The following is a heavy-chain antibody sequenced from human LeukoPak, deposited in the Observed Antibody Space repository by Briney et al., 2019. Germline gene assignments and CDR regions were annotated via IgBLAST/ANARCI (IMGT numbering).Heavy chain of an antibody. J-gene: IGHJ6*02. CDR1: GGSFSNYY. V-gene: IGHV4-34*01. Sequence: SETLSLTCAVYGGSFSNYYWNWIRQPPGKGLEWIGGINHSGSTNYNPSLKSRVTISLDTSKNHFSLNLLSVTAADTAVYYCARGASSPQYGMDVWGQGTTVTVSS. CDR2: INHSGST. D-gene: IGHD2-2*01. CDR3: ARGASSPQYGMDV.